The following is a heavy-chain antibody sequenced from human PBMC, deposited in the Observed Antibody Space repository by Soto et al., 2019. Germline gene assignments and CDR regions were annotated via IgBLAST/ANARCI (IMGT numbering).Heavy chain of an antibody. CDR1: GGSISSYY. J-gene: IGHJ4*02. CDR3: ARGLALEQWPVEAFDX. CDR2: IYTSGST. V-gene: IGHV4-4*07. D-gene: IGHD6-19*01. Sequence: SDTLSLTCTVSGGSISSYYWSWIRQPAGKGLEWIWRIYTSGSTNYNPSLKSRVTMSVDTSKNQFSLKLSSVTAADTAVYYCARGLALEQWPVEAFDXWGQGTLVTGSX.